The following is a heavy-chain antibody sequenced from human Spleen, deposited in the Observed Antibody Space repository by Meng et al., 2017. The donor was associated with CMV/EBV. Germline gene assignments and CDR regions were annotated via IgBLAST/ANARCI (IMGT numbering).Heavy chain of an antibody. D-gene: IGHD3-16*02. CDR3: ARVTYRGKGYSLDY. CDR1: RYTFTGYY. Sequence: KASRYTFTGYYIHWVRQAPGQGLEWMGWINPNSGDTSYVQKFQGRVTMTRDTSITTAYMELNSLRSDDTAVYFCARVTYRGKGYSLDYWGQGTLVTVSS. V-gene: IGHV1-2*02. J-gene: IGHJ4*02. CDR2: INPNSGDT.